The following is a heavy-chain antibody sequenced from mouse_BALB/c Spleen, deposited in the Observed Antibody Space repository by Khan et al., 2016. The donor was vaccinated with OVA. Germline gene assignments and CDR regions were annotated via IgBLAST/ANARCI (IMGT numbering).Heavy chain of an antibody. D-gene: IGHD2-4*01. V-gene: IGHV2-6-1*01. J-gene: IGHJ4*01. CDR2: IWTDGST. Sequence: QMQLEESGPGLVAPSQSLSITCTISGFSLTNYGVHWVRQPPGKGLEWLGVIWTDGSTTYNSALNSRLTITKDNSKSQVFLKMNSLQTDDTAIYFCARQPYYHYNVMDYWGQGTSVTVSS. CDR1: GFSLTNYG. CDR3: ARQPYYHYNVMDY.